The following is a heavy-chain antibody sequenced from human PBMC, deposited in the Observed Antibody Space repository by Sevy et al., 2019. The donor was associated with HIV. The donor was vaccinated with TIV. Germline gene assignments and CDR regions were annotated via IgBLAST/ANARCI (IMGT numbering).Heavy chain of an antibody. Sequence: SETLSLTCTVSGGSISSYYWSWIRQPPGKGLEWIGYIYYSGSTNYNPSLKSRVTISVDTSKNQFSLKLSSVTAADTAVYYCARAPYEYFDGGPLYYFDYWGQGTLVTVSS. J-gene: IGHJ4*02. CDR3: ARAPYEYFDGGPLYYFDY. CDR1: GGSISSYY. V-gene: IGHV4-59*01. D-gene: IGHD3-9*01. CDR2: IYYSGST.